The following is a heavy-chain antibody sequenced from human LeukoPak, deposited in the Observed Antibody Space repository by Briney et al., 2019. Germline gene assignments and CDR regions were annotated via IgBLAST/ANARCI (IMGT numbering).Heavy chain of an antibody. CDR3: GKDVLAGGLDV. CDR1: GFTFSDYY. V-gene: IGHV3-11*01. CDR2: ISSSGSTI. J-gene: IGHJ6*02. Sequence: GGSLRLSCAASGFTFSDYYMSWIRQAPGKGLEWVSYISSSGSTIYYADSVKGRFTISRDNAKNSLYLQMNSLRAEDTAVYYCGKDVLAGGLDVWGQGTTVTVSS.